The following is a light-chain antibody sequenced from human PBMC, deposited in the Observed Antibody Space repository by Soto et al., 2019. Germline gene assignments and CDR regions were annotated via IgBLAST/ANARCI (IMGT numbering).Light chain of an antibody. CDR3: QQYHSYPVT. CDR1: QGISNC. CDR2: GAS. Sequence: DIQMTQSPSSLSASVGDTVTITCRASQGISNCLSWFQQKPGKAPKYLIYGASSLQSGVTSKFSGSGSDTGFTLTISSLQPEDAATYFCQQYHSYPVTVGGGTKVEIK. J-gene: IGKJ4*01. V-gene: IGKV1-16*02.